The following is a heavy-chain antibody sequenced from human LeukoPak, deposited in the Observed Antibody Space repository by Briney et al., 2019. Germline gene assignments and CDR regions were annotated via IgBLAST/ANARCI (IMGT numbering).Heavy chain of an antibody. Sequence: SETLSLTCTVAGGSISSYYWSWIRQPAGKGLEWIGRIYNSGSTNYNTNYNPSLTSRVTMSVDTSKNQFSLKLNSVSAADTAVYFCARAIWYGSGTTAFDYWGQGTLVTVSP. CDR2: IYNSGST. J-gene: IGHJ4*02. D-gene: IGHD3-10*01. V-gene: IGHV4-4*07. CDR1: GGSISSYY. CDR3: ARAIWYGSGTTAFDY.